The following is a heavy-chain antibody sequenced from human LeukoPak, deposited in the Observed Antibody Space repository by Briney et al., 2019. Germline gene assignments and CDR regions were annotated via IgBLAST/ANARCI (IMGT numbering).Heavy chain of an antibody. CDR2: IRSKANSYAT. Sequence: GGSLRLSCAASGFTFSSYEMNWVRQASGKGLEWVGRIRSKANSYATAYAASVKGRFTISRDDSKNTAYLQMNSLKTEDTTVYYCTIAVAGMVIDYWGQGTLVTVSS. D-gene: IGHD6-19*01. V-gene: IGHV3-73*01. CDR1: GFTFSSYE. CDR3: TIAVAGMVIDY. J-gene: IGHJ4*02.